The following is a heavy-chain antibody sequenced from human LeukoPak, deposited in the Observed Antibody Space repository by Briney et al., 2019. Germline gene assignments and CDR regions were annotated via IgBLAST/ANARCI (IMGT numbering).Heavy chain of an antibody. D-gene: IGHD6-13*01. CDR2: IYYSGST. CDR1: GGSISSSSYY. V-gene: IGHV4-39*01. CDR3: ASPSGCSSSRGYYYMDV. J-gene: IGHJ6*03. Sequence: SETLSLTCTVSGGSISSSSYYWGWIRQPPGKGLEWIGSIYYSGSTYYNPSLKSRVTISVDTSKNQFSLKLSSVTAADTAVYYCASPSGCSSSRGYYYMDVWGKGTTVTVSS.